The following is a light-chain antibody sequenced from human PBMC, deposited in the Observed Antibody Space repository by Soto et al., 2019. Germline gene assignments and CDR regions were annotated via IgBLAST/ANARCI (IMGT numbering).Light chain of an antibody. Sequence: DIQMTQSPSTLSASVGDRVTITCRASQSISIWLAWYQQKPGKAPKLLIYKASSLESGVPSRFSGSGSGSGFTLSIISLQLDDFATYYCQQYNSYWTFGQGTKVEIK. V-gene: IGKV1-5*03. CDR1: QSISIW. CDR3: QQYNSYWT. CDR2: KAS. J-gene: IGKJ1*01.